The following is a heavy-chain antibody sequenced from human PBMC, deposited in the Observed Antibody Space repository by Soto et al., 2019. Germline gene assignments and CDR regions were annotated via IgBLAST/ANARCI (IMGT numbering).Heavy chain of an antibody. CDR2: ISAYNGNT. J-gene: IGHJ4*02. D-gene: IGHD3-22*01. Sequence: ASVKVSCKASGYTFTSYVISWVRQAPGQGLEWMGWISAYNGNTNYAQKLQGRVTMTTDTSTSTAYMELRSLRSDDTAVYYCARVSGYYYDSSGYYYDDYWGQGTLVTVSS. CDR3: ARVSGYYYDSSGYYYDDY. V-gene: IGHV1-18*01. CDR1: GYTFTSYV.